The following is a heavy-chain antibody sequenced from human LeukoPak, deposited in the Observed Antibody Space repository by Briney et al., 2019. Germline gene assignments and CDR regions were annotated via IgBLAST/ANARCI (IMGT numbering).Heavy chain of an antibody. CDR3: ARGGHYYSYSMDV. CDR2: INPDSGGT. J-gene: IGHJ6*03. V-gene: IGHV1-2*02. Sequence: GASAKVSCKASGYSFTDYYMHWVRQAPGQGLESMGWINPDSGGTNYPQKFQGRVTMTRDTSISTAYMELSRLRSDDTAVYYCARGGHYYSYSMDVWGKGTTVTVSS. CDR1: GYSFTDYY.